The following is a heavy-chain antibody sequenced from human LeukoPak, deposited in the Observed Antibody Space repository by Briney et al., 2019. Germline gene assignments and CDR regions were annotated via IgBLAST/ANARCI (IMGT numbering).Heavy chain of an antibody. CDR3: ARGPEGGWYVPADYYYYGMDV. V-gene: IGHV1-69*13. CDR1: GGTFSSYA. Sequence: GASVKVSCKASGGTFSSYAISWVRQAPGQGLEWMGGIIPIFGTANYAQKFQGRVTINADESTSTAYMEPSSLRSEDTAVYYCARGPEGGWYVPADYYYYGMDVWGQGTAVTVSS. D-gene: IGHD6-19*01. CDR2: IIPIFGTA. J-gene: IGHJ6*02.